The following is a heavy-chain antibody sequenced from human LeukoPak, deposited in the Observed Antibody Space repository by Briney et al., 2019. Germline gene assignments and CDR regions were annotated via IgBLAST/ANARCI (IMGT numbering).Heavy chain of an antibody. V-gene: IGHV3-53*01. J-gene: IGHJ4*02. CDR3: ARDFCDY. CDR2: IYSGGAT. CDR1: GFTVSSNY. D-gene: IGHD3-3*01. Sequence: GGSLRLSCAVSGFTVSSNYMTWVRQAPGKGPEWVSVIYSGGATHYADSVKGRFTISRDNAKNSLYLQMNSLRAEDTAVYYCARDFCDYWGQGTLVTVSS.